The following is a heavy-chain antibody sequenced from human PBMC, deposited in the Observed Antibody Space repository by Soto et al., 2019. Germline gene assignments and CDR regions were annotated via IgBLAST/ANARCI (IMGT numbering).Heavy chain of an antibody. Sequence: SETLSVTCTVAGGSISSSSYYWGWIRQPPGKGLGWIGYIYYSGSTYYNPSLKSRVTISVDTSKNQFSLKLSSVTAADTAVYYCARATRQLVYFYYYMDVWGQGTTVTVSS. CDR1: GGSISSSSYY. V-gene: IGHV4-31*03. D-gene: IGHD6-6*01. J-gene: IGHJ6*03. CDR3: ARATRQLVYFYYYMDV. CDR2: IYYSGST.